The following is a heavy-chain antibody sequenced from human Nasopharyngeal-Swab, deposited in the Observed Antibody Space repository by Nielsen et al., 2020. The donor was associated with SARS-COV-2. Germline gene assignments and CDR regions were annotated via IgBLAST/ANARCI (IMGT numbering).Heavy chain of an antibody. CDR1: GYTFINYY. D-gene: IGHD3-10*01. J-gene: IGHJ5*02. V-gene: IGHV1-46*01. Sequence: ASVKVSCKASGYTFINYYMNWVRQAAGKGLEWMGIINPSGGSTSYAQKFQGRVTMTRDTSTSTVYMELSSLRSEDTAVYYCAREPGDGVSWFDPWGQGTLVTVSS. CDR2: INPSGGST. CDR3: AREPGDGVSWFDP.